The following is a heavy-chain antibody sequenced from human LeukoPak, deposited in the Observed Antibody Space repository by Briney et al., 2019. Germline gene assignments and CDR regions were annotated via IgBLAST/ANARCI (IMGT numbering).Heavy chain of an antibody. V-gene: IGHV3-30*18. Sequence: GGSLRLSCAASGFTFSNYGMHWVRQAPGKGLEWVAVISDDGSNKDYADSVKGRFTISRDNFKNTLYLQMNSLRAEDTAVYYCAKEARYCTGGSCYWDYWGQGTLVTVSS. J-gene: IGHJ4*02. CDR3: AKEARYCTGGSCYWDY. CDR2: ISDDGSNK. D-gene: IGHD2-15*01. CDR1: GFTFSNYG.